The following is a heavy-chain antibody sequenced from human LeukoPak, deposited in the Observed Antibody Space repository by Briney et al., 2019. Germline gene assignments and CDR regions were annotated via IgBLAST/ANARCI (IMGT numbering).Heavy chain of an antibody. D-gene: IGHD6-19*01. Sequence: NPSETLSLTCTVSGGSISSYYWSWIRQPPGKGLEWIGEINHSGSTNYNPSLKSRVTISVDTSKNQFSLKLSSVTAADTAVYYCATIAVAGDDYWGQGTLVTVSS. V-gene: IGHV4-34*01. J-gene: IGHJ4*02. CDR3: ATIAVAGDDY. CDR1: GGSISSYY. CDR2: INHSGST.